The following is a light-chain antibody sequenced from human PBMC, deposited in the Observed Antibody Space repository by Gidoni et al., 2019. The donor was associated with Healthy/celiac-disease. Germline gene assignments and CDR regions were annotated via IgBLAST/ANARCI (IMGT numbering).Light chain of an antibody. Sequence: ELVLTQSPGTLSLSPGERATLSCRASQSVSSSYLAWYQQKPGQAPRLLIYGASSRATGIPDRFSGSGSVTDFTLTISRLEPEDFAVYYCQVVDSFXQXTKLEIK. J-gene: IGKJ2*03. CDR1: QSVSSSY. CDR3: QVVDS. V-gene: IGKV3-20*01. CDR2: GAS.